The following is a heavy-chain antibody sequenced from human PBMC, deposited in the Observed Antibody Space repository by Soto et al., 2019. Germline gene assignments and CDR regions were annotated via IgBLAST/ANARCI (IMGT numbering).Heavy chain of an antibody. J-gene: IGHJ4*01. Sequence: SQTLSLTCAITGDSVSSNSAGWSWVRQSPSRGLEWLGRTYYRSKWYYEYAVSVRGRITINPDTSKNQYSLQLNSVTPEDTAVYFCARGEQYSGRIFDYWGKGTLVTVPS. V-gene: IGHV6-1*01. CDR3: ARGEQYSGRIFDY. D-gene: IGHD1-26*01. CDR2: TYYRSKWYY. CDR1: GDSVSSNSAG.